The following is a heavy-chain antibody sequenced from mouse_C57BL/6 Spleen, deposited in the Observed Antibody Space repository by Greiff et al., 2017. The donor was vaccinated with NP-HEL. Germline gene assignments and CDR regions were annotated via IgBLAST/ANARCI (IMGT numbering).Heavy chain of an antibody. CDR3: ARRVGRGYFDV. V-gene: IGHV5-17*01. Sequence: EVKVVESGGGLVKPGGSLKLSCAASGFTFSDYGMHWVRQAPEKGLEWVAYISSGSSTIYYADTVKGRFTISRDNAKNTLVLQMTSLRSEDTAMYYCARRVGRGYFDVWGTGTTVTVSS. CDR1: GFTFSDYG. CDR2: ISSGSSTI. D-gene: IGHD4-1*01. J-gene: IGHJ1*03.